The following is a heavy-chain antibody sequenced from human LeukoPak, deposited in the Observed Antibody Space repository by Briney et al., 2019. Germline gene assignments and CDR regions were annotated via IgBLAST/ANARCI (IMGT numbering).Heavy chain of an antibody. CDR3: ARIGDFWSGYYYYYGMDV. CDR1: GGSISSYY. V-gene: IGHV4-59*01. J-gene: IGHJ6*02. CDR2: IYYSGST. Sequence: SETLSLTCTVSGGSISSYYWSWIRQPPGKGLEWIGYIYYSGSTNYNPSLKSRVTISVDTSKNQFSLKLSSVTAADMAVYYCARIGDFWSGYYYYYGMDVWGQGTTVTVSS. D-gene: IGHD3-3*01.